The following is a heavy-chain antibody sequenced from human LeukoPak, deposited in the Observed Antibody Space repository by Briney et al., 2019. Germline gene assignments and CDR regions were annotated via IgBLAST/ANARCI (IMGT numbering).Heavy chain of an antibody. J-gene: IGHJ4*02. V-gene: IGHV3-23*01. Sequence: GGSLSLSCETSGFTFSNYAMSWVRQAPGRGLEWVSAVSGSGGSTYYADSVKGRLTIHRHSSKNRLYLQMNRLRAEDTAVYYCAILRDSGCRIYDGIDYWGQGPLVTVSS. CDR1: GFTFSNYA. CDR2: VSGSGGST. CDR3: AILRDSGCRIYDGIDY. D-gene: IGHD2-15*01.